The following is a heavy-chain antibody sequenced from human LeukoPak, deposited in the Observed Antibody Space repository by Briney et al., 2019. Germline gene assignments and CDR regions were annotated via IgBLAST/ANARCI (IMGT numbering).Heavy chain of an antibody. J-gene: IGHJ4*02. V-gene: IGHV3-23*01. Sequence: PGGSLRLSCAVSGFIFSNYAMNWVRQAPGKGLEWVSAISGSGGSTYYADSVKGRFTISRDNSKNTLYLQMNSLRAEDTAVYYCASHYGSGSTYFDYWGQGTLVTVSS. D-gene: IGHD3-10*01. CDR2: ISGSGGST. CDR3: ASHYGSGSTYFDY. CDR1: GFIFSNYA.